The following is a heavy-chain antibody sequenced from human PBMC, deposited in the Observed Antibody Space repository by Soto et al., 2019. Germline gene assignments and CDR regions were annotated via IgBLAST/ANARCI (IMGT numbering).Heavy chain of an antibody. CDR3: AKGLVVSTTYFLH. CDR1: GFTFSSYG. D-gene: IGHD2-15*01. J-gene: IGHJ1*01. Sequence: QVQLVESGGGVVQPGRSLRLSCAASGFTFSSYGMHWVRQAPGKGLEWVAVISYDGSDKYYADSVKGRFTISRDNSNNTLYLQVDSMSAEDTAVYYGAKGLVVSTTYFLHWGQGTLVTVSS. CDR2: ISYDGSDK. V-gene: IGHV3-30*18.